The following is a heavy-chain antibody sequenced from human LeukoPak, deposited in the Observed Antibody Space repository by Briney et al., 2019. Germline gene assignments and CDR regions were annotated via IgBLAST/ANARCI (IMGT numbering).Heavy chain of an antibody. V-gene: IGHV4-30-2*01. J-gene: IGHJ4*02. CDR2: IYHSVST. Sequence: SQSLSLTCTVSGCSISIGNFYWSWIRQPPGKGLEWVGYIYHSVSTYYNPSLKSRVSISVDRTKNQFSLKLSSVTAADTAVYYCARDSSGWYWVFDYWGQGTLVTVSS. CDR3: ARDSSGWYWVFDY. CDR1: GCSISIGNFY. D-gene: IGHD6-19*01.